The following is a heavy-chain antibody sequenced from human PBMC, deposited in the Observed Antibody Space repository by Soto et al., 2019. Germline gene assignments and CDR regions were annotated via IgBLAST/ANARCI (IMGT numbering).Heavy chain of an antibody. CDR2: INPNSGGT. J-gene: IGHJ6*02. CDR1: GYPFTGYY. V-gene: IGHV1-2*02. D-gene: IGHD3-3*01. Sequence: XSVKGSCKASGYPFTGYYMHWVRQAPGQGLEWMGWINPNSGGTNYAQKFQCRVTMSFDTSKNQFSLNLTSVTAADTAVYYCARARFSQWSQDYYGLDVWGQGTTVTVSS. CDR3: ARARFSQWSQDYYGLDV.